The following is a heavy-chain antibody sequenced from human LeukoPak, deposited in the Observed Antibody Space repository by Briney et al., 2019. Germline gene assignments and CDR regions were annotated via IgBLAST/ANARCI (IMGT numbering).Heavy chain of an antibody. Sequence: SSETLSLTCTVSGGSISSGDYYWTWIRQPPGKGLEWIGNIHNSGSTYYNPSLKSRVTMSVDTSKNQFSLKLSSVTAADTAVYYCARSSYGYNWFGPWGQGTLVTVSS. CDR2: IHNSGST. J-gene: IGHJ5*02. D-gene: IGHD5-18*01. CDR1: GGSISSGDYY. CDR3: ARSSYGYNWFGP. V-gene: IGHV4-30-4*01.